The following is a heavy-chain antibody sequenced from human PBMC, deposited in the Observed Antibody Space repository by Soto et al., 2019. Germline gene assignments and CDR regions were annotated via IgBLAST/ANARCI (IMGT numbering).Heavy chain of an antibody. D-gene: IGHD6-13*01. CDR3: AKAGGSSWYSPYYYYMDV. V-gene: IGHV3-23*01. CDR1: GFTFSSYA. Sequence: WGSLRLSCAASGFTFSSYAMSWVRQAPGKGLEWVSAISGSGGSTYYADSVKGRFTISRDNSKNTLYLQMNSLRAEDTAVYYCAKAGGSSWYSPYYYYMDVWGKGTTVTVSS. J-gene: IGHJ6*03. CDR2: ISGSGGST.